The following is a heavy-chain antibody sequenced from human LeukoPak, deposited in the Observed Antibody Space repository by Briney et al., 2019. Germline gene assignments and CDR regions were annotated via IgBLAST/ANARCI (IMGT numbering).Heavy chain of an antibody. Sequence: ASVKVSCKASGHTFTSYGISWVRQAPGQGLEWMGWISAYNGNTNYAQKLQGRVTMTTDTSTSTAYMELRSLRSDDTAVYYCARVLGLRYCSSTSCYGPLGYWGQGTLVTVSS. CDR3: ARVLGLRYCSSTSCYGPLGY. D-gene: IGHD2-2*01. CDR2: ISAYNGNT. CDR1: GHTFTSYG. J-gene: IGHJ4*02. V-gene: IGHV1-18*01.